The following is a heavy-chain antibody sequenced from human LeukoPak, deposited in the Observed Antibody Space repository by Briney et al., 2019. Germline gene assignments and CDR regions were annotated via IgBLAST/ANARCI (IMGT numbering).Heavy chain of an antibody. D-gene: IGHD2-21*02. CDR1: GYTFTGYY. CDR3: ARDIAYCGGDCPNAQFDY. Sequence: GASVKVSCKASGYTFTGYYMHWVRQAPGQGLEWMGWINPNSGGTNYAQKFQGRVTMTRDTSISTAYMELSSLRSEDTAVYYCARDIAYCGGDCPNAQFDYWGQGTLVTVSS. V-gene: IGHV1-2*02. CDR2: INPNSGGT. J-gene: IGHJ4*02.